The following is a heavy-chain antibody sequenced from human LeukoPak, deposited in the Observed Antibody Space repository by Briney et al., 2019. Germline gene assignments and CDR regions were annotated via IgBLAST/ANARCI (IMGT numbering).Heavy chain of an antibody. J-gene: IGHJ3*02. CDR3: ARATSDTAMVNDAFDI. D-gene: IGHD5-18*01. V-gene: IGHV3-48*04. CDR2: ISSSGISM. Sequence: GGSLRLSCAASGFTFSSYSMNWVRQAPGKGLEWVSYISSSGISMYYADSVKGRFTISRDNSKNSLYLQMNSLRAEDTAVYYCARATSDTAMVNDAFDIWGQGTMVTVSS. CDR1: GFTFSSYS.